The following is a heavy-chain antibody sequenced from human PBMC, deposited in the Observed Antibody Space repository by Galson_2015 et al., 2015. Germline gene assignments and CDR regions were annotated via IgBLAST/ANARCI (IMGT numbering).Heavy chain of an antibody. J-gene: IGHJ6*02. CDR2: IRSKAYGGTT. CDR1: GFTFGDYA. Sequence: SLRLSCAASGFTFGDYAMSWFRQAPGKGLEWVGFIRSKAYGGTTEYAASVKGRFTISRDDSKSIAYLQMNSLKTEDTAVYYCTREVNVVAGAYEYYYYYGMDVWGQGTTVTVSS. CDR3: TREVNVVAGAYEYYYYYGMDV. V-gene: IGHV3-49*03. D-gene: IGHD6-19*01.